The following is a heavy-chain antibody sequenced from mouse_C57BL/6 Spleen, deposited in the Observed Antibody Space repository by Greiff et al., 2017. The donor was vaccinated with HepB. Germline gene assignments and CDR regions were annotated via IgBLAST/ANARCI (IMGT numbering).Heavy chain of an antibody. D-gene: IGHD1-3*01. CDR2: IDPSDSYT. V-gene: IGHV1-50*01. CDR1: GYTFTSYW. J-gene: IGHJ4*01. Sequence: QVQLQQPGAELVKPGASVKLSCKASGYTFTSYWMQWVKQRPGQGLEWIGEIDPSDSYTNYNQKFMGKATLTVDTSSSTAYMQLSSLTSEDSAVYYCARPLTLYYYAMDYWGQGTSVTVSS. CDR3: ARPLTLYYYAMDY.